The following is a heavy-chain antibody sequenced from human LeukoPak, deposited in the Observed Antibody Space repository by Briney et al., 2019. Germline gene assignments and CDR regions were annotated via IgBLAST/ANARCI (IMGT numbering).Heavy chain of an antibody. Sequence: PGGSLRLSCAASGFTFSGYWMGWVRQAPGKGLEWVANIKQDGSEKVYVDSVKGRFTISRDNAMNSLYLEMNSLRAEDAAVYYCTRAYSDHSNYFDHWGQGTLVTVSS. V-gene: IGHV3-7*01. CDR1: GFTFSGYW. CDR3: TRAYSDHSNYFDH. D-gene: IGHD4-11*01. J-gene: IGHJ4*02. CDR2: IKQDGSEK.